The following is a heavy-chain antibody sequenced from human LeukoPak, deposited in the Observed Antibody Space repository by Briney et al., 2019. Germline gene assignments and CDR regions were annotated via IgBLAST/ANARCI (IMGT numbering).Heavy chain of an antibody. CDR3: AKDDPTGRYL. V-gene: IGHV3-30*02. CDR1: GFTFSSYG. CDR2: IRYDGINK. D-gene: IGHD1-26*01. Sequence: GGSLRVSCEASGFTFSSYGMHWVRQAPGKGLEWVAFIRYDGINKWYAESVKGRFTISRDNSKNTVYLQMNSLRVEDAAVYYCAKDDPTGRYLWGQGTLVTVSS. J-gene: IGHJ4*02.